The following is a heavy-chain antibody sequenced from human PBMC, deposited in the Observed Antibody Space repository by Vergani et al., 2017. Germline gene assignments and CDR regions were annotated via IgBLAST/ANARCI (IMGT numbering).Heavy chain of an antibody. CDR3: ARDEYYYDSSGYYYYFDY. J-gene: IGHJ4*02. Sequence: QVQLQESGPGLVKPSQTLSLTCTVPGGSISSGSYYWSWIRQPAGKGLEWIGRIYTSGSTNYNPSLKSRVTMSVDTSKNQFSLKLSSVTAADTAVYDCARDEYYYDSSGYYYYFDYWGQGTLVTVSS. D-gene: IGHD3-22*01. CDR2: IYTSGST. V-gene: IGHV4-61*02. CDR1: GGSISSGSYY.